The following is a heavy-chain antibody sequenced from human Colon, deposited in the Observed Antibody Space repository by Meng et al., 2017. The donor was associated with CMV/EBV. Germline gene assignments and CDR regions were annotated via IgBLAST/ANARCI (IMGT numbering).Heavy chain of an antibody. J-gene: IGHJ6*02. CDR1: GFMFSNNV. V-gene: IGHV3-9*03. CDR3: IKETSPGGADV. D-gene: IGHD4-17*01. Sequence: SLKISCVGSGFMFSNNVMNWVRQAPGKGLEWVSGIFWNGNAGYAESVKGRFTISRDNAKNSLFLEMNSLRAEDMALYYCIKETSPGGADVWGQGTTVTVSS. CDR2: IFWNGNA.